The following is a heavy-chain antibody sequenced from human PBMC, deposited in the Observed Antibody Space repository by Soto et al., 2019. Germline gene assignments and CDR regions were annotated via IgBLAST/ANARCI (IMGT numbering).Heavy chain of an antibody. CDR2: ISGSGGST. CDR3: AKLSGSLRRGGMDV. Sequence: EVQLLESGGGLVQPGGSLRLSCAASGFTFSSYAMSWVRQAPGKGLEWVSAISGSGGSTYYADSVKGRFTISRDNSKNTLYLQTNSLRAEDTAVYYCAKLSGSLRRGGMDVWGQGTTVTVSS. V-gene: IGHV3-23*01. CDR1: GFTFSSYA. D-gene: IGHD3-22*01. J-gene: IGHJ6*02.